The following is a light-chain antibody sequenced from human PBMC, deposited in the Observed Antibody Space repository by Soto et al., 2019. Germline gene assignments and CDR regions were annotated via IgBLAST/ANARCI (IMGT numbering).Light chain of an antibody. CDR1: QSVSNY. V-gene: IGKV3-20*01. CDR2: GAS. CDR3: HQYGGSPQT. Sequence: EIVLTQSPGTLSLSPGERATLSCRASQSVSNYLAWYQRKPGQAPRLLIYGASSRATGIPDRFSGSGFGTNFTLTISRLEPEDFAVYYCHQYGGSPQTFGQGTKV. J-gene: IGKJ1*01.